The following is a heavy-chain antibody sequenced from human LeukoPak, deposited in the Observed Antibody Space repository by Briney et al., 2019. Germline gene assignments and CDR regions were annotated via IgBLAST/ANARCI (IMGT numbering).Heavy chain of an antibody. D-gene: IGHD5-12*01. Sequence: ASVKVSCKASGYTFSSYGISWVRQAPVQGLEWMGWMNPNSGNTGYAQKFQGRVTMTRNTSISTAYMELSSLRSEDTAVYYCARGATIEYYYYGMDVWGQGTTVTVSS. J-gene: IGHJ6*02. CDR2: MNPNSGNT. CDR1: GYTFSSYG. V-gene: IGHV1-8*01. CDR3: ARGATIEYYYYGMDV.